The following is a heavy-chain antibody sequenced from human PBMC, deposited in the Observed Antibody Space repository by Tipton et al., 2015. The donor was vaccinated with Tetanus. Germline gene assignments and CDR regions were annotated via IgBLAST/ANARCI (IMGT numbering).Heavy chain of an antibody. CDR3: ARVSRGATTDLDY. CDR2: IYAPGIT. J-gene: IGHJ4*02. D-gene: IGHD5-12*01. V-gene: IGHV4-4*07. Sequence: TLSLTCTVSGGSITSNYWTRIRQPAGKGLEWIGRIYAPGITNYNPSLKSRVSMSVDTSKNQFSLRLSSVTAADTAVYYCARVSRGATTDLDYWGQGTLVTVSS. CDR1: GGSITSNY.